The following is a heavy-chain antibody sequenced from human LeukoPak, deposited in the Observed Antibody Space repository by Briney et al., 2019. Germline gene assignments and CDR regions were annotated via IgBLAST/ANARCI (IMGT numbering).Heavy chain of an antibody. CDR1: GFSFSDYY. V-gene: IGHV3-66*01. J-gene: IGHJ6*03. D-gene: IGHD1-1*01. CDR2: IYADGRT. Sequence: GGSLRLSCAASGFSFSDYYMSWVRQAPGKGLEWVSVIYADGRTFCADSVRGRFTISRDNSKNTLYLQMNSLRDEDTAVYYCARRMDNEYYYMDVWGRGTTVTVSS. CDR3: ARRMDNEYYYMDV.